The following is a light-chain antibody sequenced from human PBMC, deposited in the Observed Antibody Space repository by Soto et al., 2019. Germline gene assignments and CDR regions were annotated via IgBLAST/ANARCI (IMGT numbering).Light chain of an antibody. CDR1: QSISSN. J-gene: IGKJ2*01. Sequence: EIVMTQSPATLSVSPGERATLSCRASQSISSNLAWYQQKPGQAPRLLIYGASTRATGIPARFSGSGSGTEFTLTIGSLQSEDFAVYYCQQYDNWLKYTFGQGTKLEIK. CDR3: QQYDNWLKYT. CDR2: GAS. V-gene: IGKV3-15*01.